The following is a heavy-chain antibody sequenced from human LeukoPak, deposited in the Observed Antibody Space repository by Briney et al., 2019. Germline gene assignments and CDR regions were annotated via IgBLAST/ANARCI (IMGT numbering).Heavy chain of an antibody. D-gene: IGHD1-26*01. CDR3: ARDGWELLFLHYYYYMDV. CDR1: GGSISSSSYY. Sequence: SETLSLTCTVSGGSISSSSYYWGWIRQPPGKGLEWIGSIYYSGSTYYNPSLKSRVTISVDTSKNQFSLKLSSVTAEDTAVYYCARDGWELLFLHYYYYMDVWGKGTTVTVSS. J-gene: IGHJ6*03. V-gene: IGHV4-39*07. CDR2: IYYSGST.